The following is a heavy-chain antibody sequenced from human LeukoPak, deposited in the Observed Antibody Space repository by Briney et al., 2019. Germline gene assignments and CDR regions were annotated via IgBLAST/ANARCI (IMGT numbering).Heavy chain of an antibody. CDR1: GYRFTSLY. V-gene: IGHV1-2*02. CDR2: INPNSGDT. D-gene: IGHD2-21*02. CDR3: AREPPAYCGFDCYVLGY. J-gene: IGHJ4*02. Sequence: GASVKVSCKASGYRFTSLYVHWVRQAPGQGPEWMGWINPNSGDTQYAQKFEGRVTMTRDTSITTAYMELSGLTSGDTAVYYCAREPPAYCGFDCYVLGYWGQGTLVTVSS.